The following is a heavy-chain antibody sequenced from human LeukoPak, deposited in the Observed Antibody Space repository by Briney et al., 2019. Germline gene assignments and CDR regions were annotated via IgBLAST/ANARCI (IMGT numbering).Heavy chain of an antibody. CDR1: GGSINSRDYY. J-gene: IGHJ2*01. Sequence: PSETLSLTCAVSGGSINSRDYYWGWIRQPPGKGLEWVGSIYYTESTFHNPSLKRRVIISVDTSKNLFSLKLTSVTAADSAIYYCARQTIASVTGYMLFDLWGRGTLVIVSS. D-gene: IGHD2-2*02. CDR3: ARQTIASVTGYMLFDL. CDR2: IYYTEST. V-gene: IGHV4-39*01.